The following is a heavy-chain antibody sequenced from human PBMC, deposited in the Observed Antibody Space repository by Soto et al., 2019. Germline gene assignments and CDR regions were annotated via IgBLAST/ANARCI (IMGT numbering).Heavy chain of an antibody. D-gene: IGHD2-8*01. J-gene: IGHJ4*02. V-gene: IGHV6-1*01. CDR3: VREIMAPLGVFEY. CDR2: TYYRSKWFS. CDR1: AYSVSSNSAA. Sequence: SQTLSLTCAIAAYSVSSNSAAWNWISQSPSRGLEWLGRTYYRSKWFSNYAASVKSRITINPDTSNNKFSLQLNSVTPEDTAVYYCVREIMAPLGVFEYWGQGILVTVSS.